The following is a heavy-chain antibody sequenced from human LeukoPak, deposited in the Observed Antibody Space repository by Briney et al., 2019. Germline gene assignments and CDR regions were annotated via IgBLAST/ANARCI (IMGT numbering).Heavy chain of an antibody. V-gene: IGHV4-4*02. CDR2: IYHSGST. D-gene: IGHD6-19*01. Sequence: SETLSLTCAVSGGSISSSNWWSWVRQPPGKGLEWIGEIYHSGSTNYNPSLKSRVTISVDKSKNQSSLKLSSVTAADTAVYYCARIRYSSGWGAFDIWGQGTMVTVSS. J-gene: IGHJ3*02. CDR1: GGSISSSNW. CDR3: ARIRYSSGWGAFDI.